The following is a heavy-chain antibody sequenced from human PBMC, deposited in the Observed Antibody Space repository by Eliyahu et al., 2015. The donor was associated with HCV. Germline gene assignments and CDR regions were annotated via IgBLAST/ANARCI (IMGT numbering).Heavy chain of an antibody. V-gene: IGHV4-34*01. Sequence: QVQLQQWGAGLLKPSETLSLTCAVYGGSFSGYYWSWIRQPPGKGLEWIGEINHSGGTNYNPSLKSRVTISVDTSKNQFSLKLSSVTAADTAVYYCARVYSSSGGLWGYNWFDPWGQGTLVTVSS. CDR2: INHSGGT. CDR1: GGSFSGYY. CDR3: ARVYSSSGGLWGYNWFDP. D-gene: IGHD6-13*01. J-gene: IGHJ5*02.